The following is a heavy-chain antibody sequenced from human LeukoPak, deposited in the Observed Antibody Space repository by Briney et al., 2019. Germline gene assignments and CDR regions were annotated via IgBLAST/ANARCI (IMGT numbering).Heavy chain of an antibody. Sequence: SETLSLTCAVYGGSFSGYYWSWIRQPPGKGLEWIGEINHSGSTNYNPSLKSRVTISVDTSKNQFSLKLSSVTAADTAVYYCARQPQFDIWGQGTMVTVSS. V-gene: IGHV4-34*01. CDR2: INHSGST. CDR1: GGSFSGYY. CDR3: ARQPQFDI. J-gene: IGHJ3*02.